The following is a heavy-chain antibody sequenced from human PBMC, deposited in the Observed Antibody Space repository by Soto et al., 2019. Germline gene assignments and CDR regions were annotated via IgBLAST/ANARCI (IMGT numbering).Heavy chain of an antibody. CDR1: GFTFSSYA. Sequence: TGGSLRLSSAASGFTFSSYAMSWVRQAPGKGLEWVSAISGSGGSTYYADSVKGRFTISRDNSKNTLYLQMNSLRAEDTAVYYCAKEELRGSIPYYFDYWGQGTLVTVSS. V-gene: IGHV3-23*01. CDR3: AKEELRGSIPYYFDY. J-gene: IGHJ4*02. CDR2: ISGSGGST. D-gene: IGHD2-2*02.